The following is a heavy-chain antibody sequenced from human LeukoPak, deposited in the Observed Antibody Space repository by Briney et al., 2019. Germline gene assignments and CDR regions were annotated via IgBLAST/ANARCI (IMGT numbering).Heavy chain of an antibody. Sequence: ASVKVSCKAPGYTFTSYAMNWVRQAPGQGLEWMGWINTNTGNPTYAQGFTGRFVFSLDTSVSSAYLQISSLKAEDTAVYYCARASTDYGDYQLWDYWGQGTLVTVSS. CDR3: ARASTDYGDYQLWDY. CDR1: GYTFTSYA. V-gene: IGHV7-4-1*02. J-gene: IGHJ4*02. D-gene: IGHD4-17*01. CDR2: INTNTGNP.